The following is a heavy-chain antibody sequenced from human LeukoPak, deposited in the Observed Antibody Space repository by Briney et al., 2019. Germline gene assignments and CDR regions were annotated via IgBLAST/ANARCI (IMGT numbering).Heavy chain of an antibody. J-gene: IGHJ6*03. V-gene: IGHV3-23*01. CDR1: GFTFSSYG. CDR2: ISGSGGST. CDR3: AKPPRIAKSYMDV. Sequence: PGGSLRLSCAASGFTFSSYGMSWVRQAPGKGLEWVSAISGSGGSTYYADSVKGRFTISRDNSKNTLYLQMNSLRAEDTAVYYCAKPPRIAKSYMDVWGKGTTVTVSS. D-gene: IGHD6-13*01.